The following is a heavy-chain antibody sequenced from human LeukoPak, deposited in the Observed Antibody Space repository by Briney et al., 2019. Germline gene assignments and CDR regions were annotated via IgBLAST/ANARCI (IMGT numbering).Heavy chain of an antibody. D-gene: IGHD3-9*01. CDR1: GFTFSDYY. Sequence: PGGSLRLSCAASGFTFSDYYMSWIRQAPGKGLEWVSYISSSSSYTNHADSVKGRFTISRDNAKNSLYLQMNSLRAEDTAVYYCARDSARVIRYFDWVLDYYYYYGMDVWGKGTTVTVSS. J-gene: IGHJ6*04. CDR3: ARDSARVIRYFDWVLDYYYYYGMDV. CDR2: ISSSSSYT. V-gene: IGHV3-11*06.